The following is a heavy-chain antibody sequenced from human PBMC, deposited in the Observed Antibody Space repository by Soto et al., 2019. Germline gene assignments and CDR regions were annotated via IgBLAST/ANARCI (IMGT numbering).Heavy chain of an antibody. D-gene: IGHD6-6*01. Sequence: GGSLRLSCAASGFTFSSYAMHWVRQAPGKGLEWVAVISYDGSNKYYADSVKGRFTISRDNSKNTLYLQMNSLRAEDTAVYYCAREKRSSSFSYYFDYWGQGTLVTVSS. CDR2: ISYDGSNK. V-gene: IGHV3-30-3*01. CDR1: GFTFSSYA. CDR3: AREKRSSSFSYYFDY. J-gene: IGHJ4*02.